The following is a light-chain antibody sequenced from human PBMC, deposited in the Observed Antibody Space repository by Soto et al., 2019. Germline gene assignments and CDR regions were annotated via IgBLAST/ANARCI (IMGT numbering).Light chain of an antibody. CDR1: QGSSSW. V-gene: IGKV1-5*01. CDR2: DST. Sequence: DIQMTQSPSTLAPSVGGRVTSPCRASQGSSSWLAWYQQQPGTAPKLLIYDSTSLESGVPSRFSGSGSGTEFTLTISSLQPDDFATYYCQQYNSYWTFGQGTKVDIK. J-gene: IGKJ1*01. CDR3: QQYNSYWT.